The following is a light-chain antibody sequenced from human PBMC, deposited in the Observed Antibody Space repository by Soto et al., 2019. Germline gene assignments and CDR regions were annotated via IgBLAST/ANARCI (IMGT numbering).Light chain of an antibody. CDR1: QDISNY. V-gene: IGKV1-27*01. Sequence: DIQMTQSPSALSASVGDRVTITCRASQDISNYLAWYQQKPWKAPKLLIYAASTLQSGVPSRFSGSGSGTDFTLTISNLQPEDVATYYCQKYNSAPVPFGQGTKLEIK. CDR3: QKYNSAPVP. CDR2: AAS. J-gene: IGKJ2*01.